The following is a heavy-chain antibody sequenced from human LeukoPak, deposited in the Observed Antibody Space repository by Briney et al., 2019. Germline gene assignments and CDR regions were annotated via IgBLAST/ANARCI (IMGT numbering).Heavy chain of an antibody. CDR1: GFGLSIYE. V-gene: IGHV3-48*03. Sequence: GGSLRLSCAASGFGLSIYEMNWVRQAPGKGLEWVSYISSSGGTIYYADSVKGRFTISRDNARNSLYLQMNGLRAEDTALYYCAAGNYVWGSYRPEYNCFDPWGQGTLVTVSS. D-gene: IGHD3-16*02. CDR3: AAGNYVWGSYRPEYNCFDP. CDR2: ISSSGGTI. J-gene: IGHJ5*02.